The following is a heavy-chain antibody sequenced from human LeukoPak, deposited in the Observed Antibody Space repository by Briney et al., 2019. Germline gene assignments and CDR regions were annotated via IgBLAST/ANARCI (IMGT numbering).Heavy chain of an antibody. CDR3: ARGIGYDPA. Sequence: TGGSLRLSGSACGFGFNNYWMQWVRPPPGKGLVWLSSIYNDRSGTSYADSVKGRFTLSSDNAKNTLYLQMNGLRAEDTAVYYCARGIGYDPAGGQGTLVIVSS. D-gene: IGHD2-2*01. J-gene: IGHJ4*02. CDR1: GFGFNNYW. V-gene: IGHV3-74*01. CDR2: IYNDRSGT.